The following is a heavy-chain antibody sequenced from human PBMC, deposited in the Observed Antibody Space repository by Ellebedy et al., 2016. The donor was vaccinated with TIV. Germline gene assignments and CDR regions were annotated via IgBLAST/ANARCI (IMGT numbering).Heavy chain of an antibody. J-gene: IGHJ4*02. V-gene: IGHV3-7*02. Sequence: PGGSLRLSCATSGFTFSTYWMSRVRQTPGKGLEWVANIKQDGSERYYVDSVKGRFTISRDNAKNTLYLQMNSLRAEDTAVYYCARGRTTGIWGQGTLVTVSS. CDR3: ARGRTTGI. CDR2: IKQDGSER. D-gene: IGHD1-14*01. CDR1: GFTFSTYW.